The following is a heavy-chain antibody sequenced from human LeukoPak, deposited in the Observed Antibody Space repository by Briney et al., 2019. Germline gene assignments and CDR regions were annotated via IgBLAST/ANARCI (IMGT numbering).Heavy chain of an antibody. CDR3: AKAGDGSYYDSRGYYFDF. D-gene: IGHD3-22*01. J-gene: IGHJ4*02. CDR2: VNSSGDTT. CDR1: GFTFSSYA. V-gene: IGHV3-23*01. Sequence: PGGSLRLSCAASGFTFSSYAMSWVRQAPGKGLEWVSAVNSSGDTTYYADSVKGRFTISRDNSKNTMFLQMNSLRAVDTAVYFCAKAGDGSYYDSRGYYFDFWGQGTLVTVSS.